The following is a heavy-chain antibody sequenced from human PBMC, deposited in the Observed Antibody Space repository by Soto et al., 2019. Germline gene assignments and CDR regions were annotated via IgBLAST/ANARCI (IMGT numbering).Heavy chain of an antibody. CDR2: IKQDGSEK. V-gene: IGHV3-7*01. D-gene: IGHD1-26*01. CDR3: ARDTSTYNSGSYYNY. J-gene: IGHJ4*02. CDR1: GFTFSSYW. Sequence: EVQLVESGGGLVQPGGSLRLSCAASGFTFSSYWMSWVRQAPGKGLEWVANIKQDGSEKYYVDSVKGRFTISRDNAKNSLYLQMNSLRAEDTAVYYCARDTSTYNSGSYYNYWGQGTLVTVSS.